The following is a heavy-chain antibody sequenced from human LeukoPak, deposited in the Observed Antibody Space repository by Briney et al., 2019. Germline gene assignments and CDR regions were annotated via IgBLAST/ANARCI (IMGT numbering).Heavy chain of an antibody. Sequence: NPGGSLRLSCAASGFTFSSYAMSWVRQAPGKGLEWVSSISSSSSYIYYADSVKGRFTISRDNAKNSLYLQMNSLRAEDTAVYYCARVWDVVVVVAATPDYWGQGTLVTVSS. D-gene: IGHD2-15*01. CDR1: GFTFSSYA. J-gene: IGHJ4*02. CDR3: ARVWDVVVVVAATPDY. V-gene: IGHV3-21*01. CDR2: ISSSSSYI.